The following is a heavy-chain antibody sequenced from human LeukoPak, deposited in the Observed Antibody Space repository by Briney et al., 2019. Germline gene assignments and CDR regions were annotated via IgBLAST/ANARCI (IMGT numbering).Heavy chain of an antibody. J-gene: IGHJ4*02. CDR3: ARGATVTNPYFDN. CDR1: RFRFSDYT. D-gene: IGHD4-17*01. Sequence: GGPLRLSCVASRFRFSDYTMNWVRQAPGEGLEWISYISSSGSIMYYSDAVKGRFTISRDNAKNSLYLQMNSLRAEDSAVYYCARGATVTNPYFDNWGQGTLVTVSS. CDR2: ISSSGSIM. V-gene: IGHV3-48*04.